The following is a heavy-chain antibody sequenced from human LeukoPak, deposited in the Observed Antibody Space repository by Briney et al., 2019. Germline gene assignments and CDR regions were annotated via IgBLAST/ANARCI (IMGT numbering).Heavy chain of an antibody. V-gene: IGHV4-38-2*02. CDR1: GYSISSGYY. CDR3: ARVGSGLAQKYYYYGVDV. J-gene: IGHJ6*02. CDR2: IYHSGST. Sequence: SETPSLTCTVSGYSISSGYYWGWIRQPPGKGLEWIGSIYHSGSTYYNPSLKSRVIISVDTSKNQFSLKLSSVTAADTAVYYCARVGSGLAQKYYYYGVDVWGQGTTVTVSS. D-gene: IGHD3-3*02.